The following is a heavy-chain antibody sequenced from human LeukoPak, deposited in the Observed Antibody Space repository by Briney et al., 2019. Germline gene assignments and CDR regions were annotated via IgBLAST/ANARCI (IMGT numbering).Heavy chain of an antibody. D-gene: IGHD1-26*01. CDR3: ARTRPQDHATSYMDV. Sequence: PSETLSLTCNVSGDSITSDYWSWIRQSPEKGLEWIGFIFYSGTTSYNPSLQSRVTISMDTSKSQFSLKLSSVTAADTAVYYCARTRPQDHATSYMDVWGKGTTVTVPS. V-gene: IGHV4-59*08. CDR2: IFYSGTT. CDR1: GDSITSDY. J-gene: IGHJ6*03.